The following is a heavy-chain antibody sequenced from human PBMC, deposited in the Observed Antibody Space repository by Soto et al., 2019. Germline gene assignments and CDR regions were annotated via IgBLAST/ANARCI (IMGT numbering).Heavy chain of an antibody. V-gene: IGHV2-5*02. J-gene: IGHJ6*03. CDR2: IYWDDDK. Sequence: QITLKESGPTLVKPTQTLTLTCTFSGFSLNTTAVSVGWIRQPPGKALEWLALIYWDDDKGYIPSLKNRLTTTKYTSKNQMVVTMPTNDPVYTATYYCSHVLTYCGGGTYYHSVNYIDVLGEVTTITLAS. D-gene: IGHD2-21*01. CDR3: SHVLTYCGGGTYYHSVNYIDV. CDR1: GFSLNTTAVS.